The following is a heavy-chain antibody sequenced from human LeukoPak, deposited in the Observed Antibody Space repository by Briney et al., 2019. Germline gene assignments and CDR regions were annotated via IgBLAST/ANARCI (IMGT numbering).Heavy chain of an antibody. V-gene: IGHV4-4*02. Sequence: SGTLSLTCVVSGGSVSSSKWWSWVRQPPGKGLEWIGQVYHDGGTKYNPSLKSRVTISVDKSKNQFSLKLSSVTAADTAVYYCARVIYGMDVWGQGTTVTVSS. D-gene: IGHD2/OR15-2a*01. CDR2: VYHDGGT. CDR1: GGSVSSSKW. CDR3: ARVIYGMDV. J-gene: IGHJ6*02.